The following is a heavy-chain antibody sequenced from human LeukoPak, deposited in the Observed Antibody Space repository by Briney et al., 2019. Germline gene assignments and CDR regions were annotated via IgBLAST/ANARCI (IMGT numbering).Heavy chain of an antibody. Sequence: ASVKVSCKASGYTFTGYYMHWVRQAPGQGLEWMGWINPNSGGTNYAQKFQGRVTMTRDTSISTAYMELSRLRSDDTAVYYCARDGRYYDSSGYFSDWGQGTLVTVSS. V-gene: IGHV1-2*02. J-gene: IGHJ4*02. CDR2: INPNSGGT. CDR1: GYTFTGYY. D-gene: IGHD3-22*01. CDR3: ARDGRYYDSSGYFSD.